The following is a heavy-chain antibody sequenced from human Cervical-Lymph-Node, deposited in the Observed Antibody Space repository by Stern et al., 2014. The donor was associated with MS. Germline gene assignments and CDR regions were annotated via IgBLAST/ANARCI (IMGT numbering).Heavy chain of an antibody. D-gene: IGHD6-19*01. CDR1: GFTFANYG. CDR3: ARYDSGSADF. Sequence: VQLVESGTEVKEPGASVKVSCKTSGFTFANYGIVCVRQAPGQGLEWMGWVGPYNGKTNYEQTFQGRVTMTSETSTTTAYMELRSLRSDDTAIYFCARYDSGSADFWGQGTLVTVSS. CDR2: VGPYNGKT. V-gene: IGHV1-18*04. J-gene: IGHJ4*02.